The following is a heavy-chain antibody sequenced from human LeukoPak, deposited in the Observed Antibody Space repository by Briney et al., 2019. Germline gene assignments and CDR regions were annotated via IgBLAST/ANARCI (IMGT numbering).Heavy chain of an antibody. CDR3: ARDRKVGAYYFDY. D-gene: IGHD1-26*01. J-gene: IGHJ4*02. CDR1: GFTFSSYA. V-gene: IGHV3-30-3*01. CDR2: ISYDGSNK. Sequence: GRSLRLSCAASGFTFSSYAMHWDRQAPGKGLEWVAVISYDGSNKYYADSVKGRFTISRDNSKNTLYLQMNSLRAEDTAVYYCARDRKVGAYYFDYWGQGTLVTVSS.